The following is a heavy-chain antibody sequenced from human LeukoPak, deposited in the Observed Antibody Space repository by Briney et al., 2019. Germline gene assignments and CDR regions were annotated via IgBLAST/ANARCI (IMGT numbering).Heavy chain of an antibody. Sequence: GESLKISCQTSGYSFSSYWIGWVRQMPGKGLEWMGVLYPADSRSTYSPSFQGRVTISADKSTTTAYLQWSSLKASDTAMYYCTRQGAYWGQGTLVTVSS. CDR3: TRQGAY. J-gene: IGHJ4*02. CDR1: GYSFSSYW. V-gene: IGHV5-51*01. CDR2: LYPADSRS.